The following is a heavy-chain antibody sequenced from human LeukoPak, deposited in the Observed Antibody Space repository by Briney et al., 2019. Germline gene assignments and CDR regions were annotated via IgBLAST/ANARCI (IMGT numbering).Heavy chain of an antibody. Sequence: PGGSLRLSCAASGFTVSSNYMSWVRQAPGKGLEWVLVIYSGGSTYYADSVKGRFTISRDNSKNTLYLQMNSLRAEDTAVYYCARDLCSYDSSGYYFYWGQGTLVTVSS. CDR1: GFTVSSNY. CDR3: ARDLCSYDSSGYYFY. CDR2: IYSGGST. V-gene: IGHV3-66*02. D-gene: IGHD3-22*01. J-gene: IGHJ4*02.